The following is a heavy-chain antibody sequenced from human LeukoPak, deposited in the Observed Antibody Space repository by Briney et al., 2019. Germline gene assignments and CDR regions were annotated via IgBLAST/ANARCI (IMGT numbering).Heavy chain of an antibody. CDR3: SRDPPVSITMIRGGYMDV. CDR2: INTDGSST. V-gene: IGHV3-74*01. CDR1: GFTFRNYW. J-gene: IGHJ6*03. Sequence: GGSLRLSCAASGFTFRNYWMHWVRQAPGKGLVWVSRINTDGSSTNYADSVRGRFTISRDNTKNTVYLQMSSLRADDTAVYFCSRDPPVSITMIRGGYMDVWGEGTTVTISS. D-gene: IGHD3-10*01.